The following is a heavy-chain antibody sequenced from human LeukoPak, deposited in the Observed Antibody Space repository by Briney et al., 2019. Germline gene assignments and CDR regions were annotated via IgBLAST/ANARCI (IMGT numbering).Heavy chain of an antibody. CDR3: ARDNIALSSSGWYEHFDY. D-gene: IGHD6-19*01. CDR1: GFTFSNYN. V-gene: IGHV3-48*01. Sequence: TGGSLRLSCAASGFTFSNYNMNWVRQAPGKGLEWVTYISSSSSTIYYADSVKGRFTISRDNAKNSLYLQMNSPRAEDTAVYYCARDNIALSSSGWYEHFDYWGQGTLVTVSS. CDR2: ISSSSSTI. J-gene: IGHJ4*02.